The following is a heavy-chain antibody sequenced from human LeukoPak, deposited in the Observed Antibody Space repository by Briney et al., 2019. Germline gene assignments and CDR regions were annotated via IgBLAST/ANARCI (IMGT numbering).Heavy chain of an antibody. J-gene: IGHJ4*02. D-gene: IGHD3-10*01. CDR3: ARAQVLWFGKLSVPQSFDH. CDR1: GESFSDYY. Sequence: TSSETLSLTCAVSGESFSDYYWTWIRQSPLKGLEWIGEINHSGRTYYNPSLKSRVTISVDTSKNQFSLTLTSMTAADAAVYYCARAQVLWFGKLSVPQSFDHWGQGTLVTVSS. CDR2: INHSGRT. V-gene: IGHV4-34*01.